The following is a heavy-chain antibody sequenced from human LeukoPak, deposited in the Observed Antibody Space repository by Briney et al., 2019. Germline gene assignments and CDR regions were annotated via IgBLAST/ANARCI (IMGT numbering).Heavy chain of an antibody. CDR2: IKQDGSEK. J-gene: IGHJ5*02. V-gene: IGHV3-7*01. CDR1: GFTFSSYS. Sequence: GGSLRLSCAASGFTFSSYSMNWVRQAPGKGLEWVANIKQDGSEKYYVDSVKGRFTISRDNAKNSLYLQMNSLRAEDTAVYYCARSIAVAGTNWFDPWGQGTLVTVSS. D-gene: IGHD6-19*01. CDR3: ARSIAVAGTNWFDP.